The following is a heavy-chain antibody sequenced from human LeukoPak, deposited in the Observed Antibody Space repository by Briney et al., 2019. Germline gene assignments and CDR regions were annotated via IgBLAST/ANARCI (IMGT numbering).Heavy chain of an antibody. CDR3: ARGKSKNPWRLASRGGEGY. CDR1: GYTFTSYG. Sequence: ASVKVSCKASGYTFTSYGISWVRQAPGQGREWMGWISAYNGNTNYAQRLQGRVTMTTDTSTSTAYMELRSLRSDDTAVYYCARGKSKNPWRLASRGGEGYWGQGTLVTVSS. D-gene: IGHD3-10*01. CDR2: ISAYNGNT. V-gene: IGHV1-18*01. J-gene: IGHJ4*02.